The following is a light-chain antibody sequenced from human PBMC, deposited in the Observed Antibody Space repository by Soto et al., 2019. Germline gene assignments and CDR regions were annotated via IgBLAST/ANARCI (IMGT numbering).Light chain of an antibody. CDR1: SSDVGGYNY. CDR3: SSYAGNNKFV. V-gene: IGLV2-8*01. Sequence: QSVLTQPPSASGSPGQSVTISCTGTSSDVGGYNYVSWYQQHPGKAPELLTYAVNKRPSGVPDRFSGSKSGHTASLTVSGLQAEDEADYYCSSYAGNNKFVFGTGTKVTVL. CDR2: AVN. J-gene: IGLJ1*01.